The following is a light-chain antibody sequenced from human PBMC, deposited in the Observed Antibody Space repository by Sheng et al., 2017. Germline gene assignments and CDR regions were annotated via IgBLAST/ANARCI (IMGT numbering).Light chain of an antibody. J-gene: IGKJ1*01. V-gene: IGKV1-39*01. CDR1: RSVHTS. CDR3: QQSYITPPWT. Sequence: DIQMTQSPPYLSASVGDRVTITCRASRSVHTSLNWYQQKPGQAPKLLIYDESTLESGVPSRFSGSGSGTEFTLTITGLQPEDFATYYCQQSYITPPWTFGQGTKV. CDR2: DES.